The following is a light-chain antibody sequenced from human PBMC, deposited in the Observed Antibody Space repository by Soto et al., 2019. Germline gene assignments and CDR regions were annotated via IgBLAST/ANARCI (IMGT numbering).Light chain of an antibody. Sequence: SYELTQPPSVSVSPGQTASITCSGDKLGDKYACWYQQKPGQSPVLVLYQDSKLPSGIPERFSGSNSGNTATLTISGTQAMDEADYYCQAWDSSTGVVFGGGTKLTVL. J-gene: IGLJ2*01. CDR2: QDS. CDR3: QAWDSSTGVV. V-gene: IGLV3-1*01. CDR1: KLGDKY.